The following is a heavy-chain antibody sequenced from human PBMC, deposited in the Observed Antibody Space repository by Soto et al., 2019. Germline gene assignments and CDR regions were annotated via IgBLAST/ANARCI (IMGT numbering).Heavy chain of an antibody. D-gene: IGHD3-10*01. CDR2: MNPHSVDT. CDR3: ARGSPGPVDH. J-gene: IGHJ4*01. V-gene: IGHV1-8*01. CDR1: GYSFTSLH. Sequence: ASVKVSCKASGYSFTSLHFNWVRQATGQGLEWIGWMNPHSVDTGFAQRFQGRVTMTRNTPINTAYMELRSLRSQDTAVYYCARGSPGPVDHWGHGTQVTVYS.